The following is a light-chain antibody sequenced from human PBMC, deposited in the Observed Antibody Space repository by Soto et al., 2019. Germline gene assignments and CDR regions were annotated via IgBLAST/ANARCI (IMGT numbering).Light chain of an antibody. Sequence: QSVLTQPPSVSGAPGQRVTISCTGSSSNIGAGYDVHWYQRLPGTATKLLIYGNSNRPSGVPDRFSGSKSGTSASLAITGLQAEDEADYYCQSYDSSLSAPYVFGTGTKVTVL. CDR1: SSNIGAGYD. CDR2: GNS. J-gene: IGLJ1*01. V-gene: IGLV1-40*01. CDR3: QSYDSSLSAPYV.